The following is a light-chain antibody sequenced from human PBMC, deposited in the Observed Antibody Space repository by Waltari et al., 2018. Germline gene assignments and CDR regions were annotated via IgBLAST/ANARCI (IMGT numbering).Light chain of an antibody. Sequence: QSALTQPASVSGSPGQSITISCTGTPSDIGSYDFVSWYQHHPGKAPKLSIYEVILRPAGVFNRFSGSKSGNTASLTMSGLQAEDEAVYYCSSYTLKNTVIFGGGTKLTVL. CDR2: EVI. J-gene: IGLJ2*01. V-gene: IGLV2-14*01. CDR1: PSDIGSYDF. CDR3: SSYTLKNTVI.